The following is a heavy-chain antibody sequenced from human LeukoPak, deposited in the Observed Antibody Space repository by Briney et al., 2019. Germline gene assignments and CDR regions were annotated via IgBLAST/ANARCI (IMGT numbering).Heavy chain of an antibody. CDR2: ISGSGRST. CDR1: GFTFSSYA. CDR3: AKGYYDILTAYYADY. D-gene: IGHD3-9*01. J-gene: IGHJ4*02. Sequence: PGGSLRLSCAVSGFTFSSYAMSWVRQAPGKGLEWVSAISGSGRSTYYADSVKGRFTISRDNSKNTLYPQMNSLRAEDTAVYYCAKGYYDILTAYYADYWGQETLVSVSS. V-gene: IGHV3-23*01.